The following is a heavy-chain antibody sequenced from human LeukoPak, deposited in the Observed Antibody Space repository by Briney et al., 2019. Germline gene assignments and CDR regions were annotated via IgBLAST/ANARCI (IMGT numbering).Heavy chain of an antibody. CDR3: VKHVGSRWSNNRFDP. Sequence: GGSLRLSCAASGFTLDSYAMSWVRQAPGKGLEGVSAVSRFGGTTYYADSAKGRFTISRDNSNNTVYLQMNSLRVGDTALYYCVKHVGSRWSNNRFDPWGQGTLVTVS. J-gene: IGHJ5*02. D-gene: IGHD6-13*01. V-gene: IGHV3-23*01. CDR1: GFTLDSYA. CDR2: VSRFGGTT.